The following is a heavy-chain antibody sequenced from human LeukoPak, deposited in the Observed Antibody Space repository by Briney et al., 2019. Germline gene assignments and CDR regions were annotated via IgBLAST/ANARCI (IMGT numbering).Heavy chain of an antibody. Sequence: GGSLRLPCAASGFTFSSYSMNWVRQAPGKGLEWVSSISSSSSYIYYADSVKGRFTISRDNAKNSLYLQMNSLRAEDTAVYYCARVEDYGDYVSILGWYFDLWGRGTLVTVSS. V-gene: IGHV3-21*01. D-gene: IGHD4-17*01. CDR2: ISSSSSYI. CDR1: GFTFSSYS. CDR3: ARVEDYGDYVSILGWYFDL. J-gene: IGHJ2*01.